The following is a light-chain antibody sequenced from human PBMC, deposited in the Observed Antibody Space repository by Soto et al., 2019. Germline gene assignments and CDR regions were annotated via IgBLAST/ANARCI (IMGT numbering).Light chain of an antibody. CDR3: SSFTDRSTVGV. CDR1: SSDIGRYIY. V-gene: IGLV2-14*01. J-gene: IGLJ2*01. CDR2: EVS. Sequence: QSALTQPASVSGSPGQSITISCTGTSSDIGRYIYVSWYQQHPGKAPKLIIYEVSNRPSGVSNRFSGSKSGNTASLTISGLQAEDEANYYCSSFTDRSTVGVFGGGTKVTVL.